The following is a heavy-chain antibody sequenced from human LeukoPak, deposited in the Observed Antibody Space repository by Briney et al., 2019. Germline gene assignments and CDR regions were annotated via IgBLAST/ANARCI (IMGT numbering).Heavy chain of an antibody. V-gene: IGHV3-30*18. CDR2: ISLDVGKK. J-gene: IGHJ4*02. CDR3: AKDDYYDTSGYRD. Sequence: GGSLRPSCAASGFTFSSYGMHGVRQAPGKGLEGVAVISLDVGKKYYADSVKGRFTISRDNSKNTLYLQMNSLRAEDTAVYYCAKDDYYDTSGYRDWGQGTLVTVSS. CDR1: GFTFSSYG. D-gene: IGHD3-22*01.